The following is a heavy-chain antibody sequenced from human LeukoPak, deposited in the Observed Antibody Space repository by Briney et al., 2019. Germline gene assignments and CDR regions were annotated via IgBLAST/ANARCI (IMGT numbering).Heavy chain of an antibody. CDR1: GYSINSGYH. D-gene: IGHD2-21*02. J-gene: IGHJ4*02. Sequence: SETLSLTCAVSGYSINSGYHWGWIRQPPGKGLEWIATIYQSVTTYYNPSLQSRVIMSIDTSNNQFPLSLASVTAADTAMYYCARVTYDTASPWGQGTLVTVSS. V-gene: IGHV4-38-2*01. CDR2: IYQSVTT. CDR3: ARVTYDTASP.